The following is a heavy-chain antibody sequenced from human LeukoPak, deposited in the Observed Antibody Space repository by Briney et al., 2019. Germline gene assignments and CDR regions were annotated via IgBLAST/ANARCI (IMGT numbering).Heavy chain of an antibody. CDR3: ARDHRYAFDN. V-gene: IGHV3-48*01. D-gene: IGHD5-12*01. CDR2: IGISSGNT. CDR1: GFNFIDYS. J-gene: IGHJ4*01. Sequence: PGGSLRLSCAASGFNFIDYSMNWVRQAPGKGLEWISYIGISSGNTKYADSVKGRFTISRDKARNSLYLQMNSLRVKDTAVYYCARDHRYAFDNWGHGTLVTV.